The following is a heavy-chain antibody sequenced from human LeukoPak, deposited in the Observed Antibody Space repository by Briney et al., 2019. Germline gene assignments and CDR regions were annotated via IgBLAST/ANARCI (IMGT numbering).Heavy chain of an antibody. J-gene: IGHJ6*03. CDR3: AREGFGITIFGVAEGPSSGYYYYMDV. CDR1: GGTFSSYA. D-gene: IGHD3-3*01. Sequence: ASVKVSCKASGGTFSSYAISWVRQAPGQGLEWMGGIIPIFGTANYAQKSQGRVTITADESTSTAYMELSSPRSEDTAVYYCAREGFGITIFGVAEGPSSGYYYYMDVWGKGTTVTVSS. V-gene: IGHV1-69*13. CDR2: IIPIFGTA.